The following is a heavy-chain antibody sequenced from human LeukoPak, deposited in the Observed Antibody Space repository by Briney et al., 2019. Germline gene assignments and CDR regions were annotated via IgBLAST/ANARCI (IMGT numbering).Heavy chain of an antibody. Sequence: ASVKVSCKASRYTFTSYDINWVRQATGQGLEWMGWMNPNSGNTGYAQKFQGRVTMTRNTSISTAYMELSSLRSEDTAVYYCARRRGIQLWSNWFDPWGQGTLVTVSS. D-gene: IGHD5-18*01. V-gene: IGHV1-8*01. CDR1: RYTFTSYD. CDR3: ARRRGIQLWSNWFDP. J-gene: IGHJ5*02. CDR2: MNPNSGNT.